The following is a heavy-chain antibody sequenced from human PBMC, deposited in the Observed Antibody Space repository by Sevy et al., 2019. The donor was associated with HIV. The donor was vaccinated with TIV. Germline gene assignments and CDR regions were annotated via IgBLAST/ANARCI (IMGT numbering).Heavy chain of an antibody. J-gene: IGHJ4*02. CDR1: GFIFSRYG. V-gene: IGHV3-33*01. Sequence: GGSLRLSCKASGFIFSRYGVHWIRQAPGKGLEWVASIFKDGKTKYYGVPVKGRFTISRDGSKNTLYRQMDSLRAEDTAVSDCARESGSDWYLESWGQGTLVTASS. CDR2: IFKDGKTK. D-gene: IGHD2-21*02. CDR3: ARESGSDWYLES.